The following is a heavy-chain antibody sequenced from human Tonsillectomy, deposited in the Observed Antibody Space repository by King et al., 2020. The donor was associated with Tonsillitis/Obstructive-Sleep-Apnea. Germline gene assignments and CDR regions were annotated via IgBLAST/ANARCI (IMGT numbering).Heavy chain of an antibody. Sequence: VQLVESGGDLVQPGVSLKLSCAASGFTFSNYEMNWVRQAPGKRLEWVSYITSSGSKIYYADSVKGRFTISRDNAKNTLSLQMNSQRAEDTAVYYCARENSSTRCYYCGMYVWGPGDPVTVSS. J-gene: IGHJ6*02. CDR1: GFTFSNYE. CDR2: ITSSGSKI. CDR3: ARENSSTRCYYCGMYV. V-gene: IGHV3-48*03. D-gene: IGHD2-2*01.